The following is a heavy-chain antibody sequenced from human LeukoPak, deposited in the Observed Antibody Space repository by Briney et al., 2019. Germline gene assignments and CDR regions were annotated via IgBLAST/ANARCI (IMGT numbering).Heavy chain of an antibody. J-gene: IGHJ6*03. D-gene: IGHD1-1*01. V-gene: IGHV4-39*07. CDR2: IYYSGST. CDR1: GGSISSSSYY. Sequence: EPSETLSLTCTVSGGSISSSSYYWGWIRQPPGKGLEWIGSIYYSGSTYYNPSLKSRVTISVDTSKNQFSLKLSSVTAADTAVYYCARAGYNWNDCYYYYMDVWGKGTTVTVSS. CDR3: ARAGYNWNDCYYYYMDV.